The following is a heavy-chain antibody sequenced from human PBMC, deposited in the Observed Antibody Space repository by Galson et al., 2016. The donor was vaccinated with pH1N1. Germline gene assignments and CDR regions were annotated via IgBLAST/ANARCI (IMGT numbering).Heavy chain of an antibody. CDR2: IKSNGETT. Sequence: SLRLSCATSGFRFSDYGIHWVRQAPGKGLEYVSAIKSNGETTYYADSVKGRFTISRDNSKNMVYLQMGSLRAEDMAVYYCARVRVSTTAPYFDYWGREPWSPSPQ. CDR3: ARVRVSTTAPYFDY. V-gene: IGHV3-64*02. D-gene: IGHD1-1*01. J-gene: IGHJ4*02. CDR1: GFRFSDYG.